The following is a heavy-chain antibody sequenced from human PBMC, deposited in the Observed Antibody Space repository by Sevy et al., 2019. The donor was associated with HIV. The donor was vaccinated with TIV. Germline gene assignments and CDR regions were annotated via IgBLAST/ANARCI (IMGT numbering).Heavy chain of an antibody. J-gene: IGHJ4*02. CDR2: IKQDGSEK. D-gene: IGHD3-10*01. V-gene: IGHV3-7*01. CDR3: ARVALLAYFDY. Sequence: GGSVRLSCAASGFTFSSYWMSWVRQAPGKGLEWVANIKQDGSEKYYVDSVKGRFTISRDNAKNSLYLQMNSLRAEDTAVYYCARVALLAYFDYWGQGTLVTVSS. CDR1: GFTFSSYW.